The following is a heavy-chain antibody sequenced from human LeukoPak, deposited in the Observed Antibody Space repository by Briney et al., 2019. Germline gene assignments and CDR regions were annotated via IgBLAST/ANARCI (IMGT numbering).Heavy chain of an antibody. Sequence: SGKVSCKASGGTFSSYAISWVRQAPGQGLEWMGGIIPIFGTANYAQKFQGRVTITADESTSTAYMELSSLRSEDTAVYYCARAGVGMATMNYWGQGTLVTVSS. CDR3: ARAGVGMATMNY. CDR2: IIPIFGTA. V-gene: IGHV1-69*13. D-gene: IGHD5-24*01. J-gene: IGHJ4*02. CDR1: GGTFSSYA.